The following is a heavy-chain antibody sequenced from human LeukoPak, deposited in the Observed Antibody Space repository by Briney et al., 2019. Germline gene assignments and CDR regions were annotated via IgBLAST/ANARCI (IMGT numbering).Heavy chain of an antibody. Sequence: GGSLRLSCAAPGFTFSSYGMHWVRQAPGKGLEWVAFIRYDGSSKYYADSVKGRFTISRDNSKNTLYLQMNSLRAEDTAVYYCARGQPGVAAAGNLDYWGQGTLVTVSS. CDR3: ARGQPGVAAAGNLDY. V-gene: IGHV3-30*02. J-gene: IGHJ4*02. D-gene: IGHD6-13*01. CDR1: GFTFSSYG. CDR2: IRYDGSSK.